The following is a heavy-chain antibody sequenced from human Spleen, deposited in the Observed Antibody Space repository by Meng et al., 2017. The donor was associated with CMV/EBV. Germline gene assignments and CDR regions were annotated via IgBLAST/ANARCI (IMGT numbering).Heavy chain of an antibody. D-gene: IGHD6-13*01. CDR2: INPDNGDT. V-gene: IGHV1-2*02. Sequence: ASVKVSCKASGYSLNNYHMSWVRQAPGQGLEWMGWINPDNGDTNYAQKFQGRVSMTRDTSISTAYMELRRVKSDDTAVYYCARDGLALTQQLVPYGMDVWGQGTTVTVSS. CDR3: ARDGLALTQQLVPYGMDV. CDR1: GYSLNNYH. J-gene: IGHJ6*02.